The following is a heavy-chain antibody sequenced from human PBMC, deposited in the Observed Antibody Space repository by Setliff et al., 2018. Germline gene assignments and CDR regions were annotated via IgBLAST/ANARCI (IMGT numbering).Heavy chain of an antibody. J-gene: IGHJ4*02. CDR3: VRSGMPRLLYVGY. CDR1: GGSISSYY. Sequence: PSETLSLTCTVSGGSISSYYWSWIRQPPGKGLEWIGYIYYSGSTNYNPSLKSRGTISVDTSRNQFSLKLSSVTAADTAVYYCVRSGMPRLLYVGYWGLGTLVTVSS. V-gene: IGHV4-59*08. CDR2: IYYSGST. D-gene: IGHD2-21*01.